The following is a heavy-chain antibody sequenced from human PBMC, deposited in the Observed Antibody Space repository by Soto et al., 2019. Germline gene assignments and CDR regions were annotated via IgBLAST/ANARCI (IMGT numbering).Heavy chain of an antibody. CDR2: VRHTGST. D-gene: IGHD2-15*01. J-gene: IGHJ4*02. Sequence: SETMSLTCAVSDASIASVHWWTWIRQPPGKGLEWIAEVRHTGSTEYSPSLRSRVTISVDKSKNQISLKVSSVTAADTAVYYCTRRTYRSTSGGIDYWGQGTLVTVSS. V-gene: IGHV4-4*02. CDR3: TRRTYRSTSGGIDY. CDR1: DASIASVHW.